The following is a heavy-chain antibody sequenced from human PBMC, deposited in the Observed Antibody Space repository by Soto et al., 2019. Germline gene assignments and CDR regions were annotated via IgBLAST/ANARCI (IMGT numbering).Heavy chain of an antibody. D-gene: IGHD5-12*01. CDR2: IDPSDSYT. CDR3: ARREIVATIPYYYYYGMDV. J-gene: IGHJ6*02. CDR1: GYRFTSYW. Sequence: LGESLKISCKGSGYRFTSYWISWVRQMPGKGLEWMGRIDPSDSYTNYSPSFQGHVTISADKSISTAYLQWSSLKASDTAMYYCARREIVATIPYYYYYGMDVWGQGTTVTVSS. V-gene: IGHV5-10-1*01.